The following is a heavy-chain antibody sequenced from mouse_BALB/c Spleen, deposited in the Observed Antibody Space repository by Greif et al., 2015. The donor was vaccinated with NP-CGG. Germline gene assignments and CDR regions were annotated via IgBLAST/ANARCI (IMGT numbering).Heavy chain of an antibody. CDR1: GYTFTSYW. CDR2: IDPSDSYT. J-gene: IGHJ2*01. V-gene: IGHV1-69*02. D-gene: IGHD2-3*01. Sequence: QVQLQQSGAELVKPGASVKLSCKASGYTFTSYWMHWVKQRPGQGLEWIGEIDPSDSYTNYNQKFKGKATLTVDKSSSTAYMQLSSLTSEDSAVYYCAKGWLGLPFYFDYWGQGTTLTVSS. CDR3: AKGWLGLPFYFDY.